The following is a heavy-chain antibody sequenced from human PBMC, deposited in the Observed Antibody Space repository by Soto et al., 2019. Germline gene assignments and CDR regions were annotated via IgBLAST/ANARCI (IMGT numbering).Heavy chain of an antibody. V-gene: IGHV3-21*01. CDR3: AGSSDDGRDN. J-gene: IGHJ4*02. CDR2: ISSSSSFI. CDR1: GFSLSDYS. Sequence: EVQLVESGGGLVKPGGSLRLSCAASGFSLSDYSMNWIRXXXXKGLEWVASISSSSSFIHYAESMKGRFTISRDNAKNSLYLQMNSLSAEDTAVYYCAGSSDDGRDNWGQGTLVTVSS. D-gene: IGHD1-26*01.